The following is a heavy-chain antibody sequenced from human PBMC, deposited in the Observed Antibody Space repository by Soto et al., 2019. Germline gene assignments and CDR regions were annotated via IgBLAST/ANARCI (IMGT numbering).Heavy chain of an antibody. V-gene: IGHV3-11*03. J-gene: IGHJ3*02. CDR3: ASRAMEGDFDI. CDR2: ISSSIDYT. D-gene: IGHD2-21*01. Sequence: GGSLRLSCAASGFTFSDYYMTWIRQAPGKGLEWVSYISSSIDYTNYADSVKGRFTISRDNAKNSLYLQMNSLTADDTAVYYCASRAMEGDFDIWGQGTMVTVPS. CDR1: GFTFSDYY.